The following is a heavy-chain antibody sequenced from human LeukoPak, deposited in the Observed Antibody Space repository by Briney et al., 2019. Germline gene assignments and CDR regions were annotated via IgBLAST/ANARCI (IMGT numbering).Heavy chain of an antibody. Sequence: SETLSLTCTVSGGSMNSYYWSWIRQSPGKGLEWIGYIYYSGSTNYNPSLKSRVTISVDTSRNQFSLKLSSVTAADTAVYYCARHVWLQPFDYWGQGTLVTVSS. D-gene: IGHD3-9*01. CDR2: IYYSGST. CDR3: ARHVWLQPFDY. V-gene: IGHV4-59*08. J-gene: IGHJ4*02. CDR1: GGSMNSYY.